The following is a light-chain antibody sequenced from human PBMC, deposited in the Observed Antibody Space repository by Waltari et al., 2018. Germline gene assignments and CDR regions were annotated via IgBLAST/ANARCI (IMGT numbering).Light chain of an antibody. V-gene: IGLV2-8*01. CDR3: NSYAGSNIYV. J-gene: IGLJ1*01. CDR2: EVN. CDR1: SSDVGNYKY. Sequence: QSALTQPPSASGSPGQSVTISCTGTSSDVGNYKYVSWNQHHPGKAPKLMIYEVNKRPSGVPDRFSGSKSGNTASLTVSGLQAEDEADYYCNSYAGSNIYVFGTGTKVTVL.